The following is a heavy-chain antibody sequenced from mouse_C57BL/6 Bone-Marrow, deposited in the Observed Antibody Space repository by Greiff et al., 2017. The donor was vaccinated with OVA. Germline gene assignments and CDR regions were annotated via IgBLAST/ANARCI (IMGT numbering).Heavy chain of an antibody. CDR1: GYTFTNYW. D-gene: IGHD2-1*01. V-gene: IGHV1-63*01. CDR2: IYPGGGYT. CDR3: ARSDYGNLDY. J-gene: IGHJ2*01. Sequence: QVQLKQSGAELVRPGTSVKMSCKASGYTFTNYWIGWAKQRPGHGLEWIGDIYPGGGYTNYNEKFKGKATLTADKSSSTAYMQFSSLTSEDSAIYYCARSDYGNLDYWGQGTTLTVSS.